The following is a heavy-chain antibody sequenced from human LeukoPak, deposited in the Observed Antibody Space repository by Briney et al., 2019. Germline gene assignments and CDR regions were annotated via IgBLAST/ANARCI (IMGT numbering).Heavy chain of an antibody. V-gene: IGHV1-69*01. J-gene: IGHJ3*02. D-gene: IGHD5-24*01. CDR1: GGTFSSYA. CDR2: IIPIFGTA. Sequence: GSSVKVSCKASGGTFSSYAISWVRQAPGQGLEWMGGIIPIFGTANYAQKFQGRVTITADESTSTAYMELSSLRSEDTAVYYCARPVEMATILHDAFDIWGQGTMVTVSS. CDR3: ARPVEMATILHDAFDI.